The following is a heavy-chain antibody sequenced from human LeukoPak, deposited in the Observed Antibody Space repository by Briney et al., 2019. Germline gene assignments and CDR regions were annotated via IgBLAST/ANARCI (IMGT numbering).Heavy chain of an antibody. J-gene: IGHJ5*02. D-gene: IGHD3-10*01. CDR2: ISSSSSTI. CDR3: ARDRGYYAT. Sequence: TGGSLRLSCAASGFTFSSYSMNWVRQAPGKGLEWVSSISSSSSTIYYADSVKGRFTISRDNAKNSLYLQMNSLRAEDTAVYYCARDRGYYATWGQGTLVTVSS. V-gene: IGHV3-48*04. CDR1: GFTFSSYS.